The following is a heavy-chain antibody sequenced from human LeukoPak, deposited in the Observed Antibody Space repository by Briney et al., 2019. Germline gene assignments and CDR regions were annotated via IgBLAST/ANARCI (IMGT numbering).Heavy chain of an antibody. CDR3: ARRLTQYDCFDP. CDR1: GDSVSSNSVT. D-gene: IGHD2-2*01. J-gene: IGHJ5*02. V-gene: IGHV6-1*01. Sequence: SQTLSLTCAISGDSVSSNSVTWNWIRQSPSRGLEWLGRTYYRPTWYNDYAVSVRGRITVNPDTSKNQFSLHLNSVTPEDTAVYYCARRLTQYDCFDPWGQGILVTVSS. CDR2: TYYRPTWYN.